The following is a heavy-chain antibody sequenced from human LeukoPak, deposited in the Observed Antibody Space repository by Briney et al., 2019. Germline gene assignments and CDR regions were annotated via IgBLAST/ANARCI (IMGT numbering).Heavy chain of an antibody. CDR3: ARSDFWSGYFDY. J-gene: IGHJ4*02. CDR2: IYYSGST. D-gene: IGHD3-3*01. Sequence: SETLSLTCTVSGGSISSYYWSWIRQPPGKGLEWIGYIYYSGSTNYNPSLKSRVTISVDTSKNQFSLKLSSVTAADTAVYYCARSDFWSGYFDYWGQGTLVTVSS. V-gene: IGHV4-59*08. CDR1: GGSISSYY.